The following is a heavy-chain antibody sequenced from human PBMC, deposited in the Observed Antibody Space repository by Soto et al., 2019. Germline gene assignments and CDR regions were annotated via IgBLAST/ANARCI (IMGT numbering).Heavy chain of an antibody. CDR2: ISYDGSNK. CDR1: RCTLINYG. D-gene: IGHD5-12*01. Sequence: TGGSLRLSCAASRCTLINYGMHWVRQTPGKGLEWVAVISYDGSNKYYADSVKGRFTISRDNSKNTLYLQMNSLRAEDTAVYYCVKGGYHYFDYWGQGTLVTVSS. J-gene: IGHJ4*02. V-gene: IGHV3-30*18. CDR3: VKGGYHYFDY.